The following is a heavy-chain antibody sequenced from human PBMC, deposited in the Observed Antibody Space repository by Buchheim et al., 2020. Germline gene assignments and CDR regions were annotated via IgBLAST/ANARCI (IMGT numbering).Heavy chain of an antibody. V-gene: IGHV3-30*04. CDR2: ISYDGSNK. CDR1: GFTFSSYA. D-gene: IGHD2-8*02. J-gene: IGHJ6*02. CDR3: AREEAYCTGGVCPDRDYYYYGMDV. Sequence: QVQLVESGGGVVQPGRSLRLSCAASGFTFSSYAMHWVRQAPGKGLEWVAVISYDGSNKYYADSVKGRFTISRDNSKNTLYLQMNSLRAEDTAVYYCAREEAYCTGGVCPDRDYYYYGMDVWGQGTT.